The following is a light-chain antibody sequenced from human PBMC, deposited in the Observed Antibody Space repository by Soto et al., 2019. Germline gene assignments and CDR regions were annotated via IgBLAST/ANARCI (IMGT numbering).Light chain of an antibody. CDR2: GTS. CDR3: RQYNNWPRS. J-gene: IGKJ1*01. CDR1: QSVNSN. V-gene: IGKV3-15*01. Sequence: EIVMTQSPATLSLSPGERATLSCRASQSVNSNLAWYQQKAGQAPRLLIYGTSTRATGIPARFSGSGSGTDFTLTISSLQFEDFAVYYCRQYNNWPRSFGQGTKVDIK.